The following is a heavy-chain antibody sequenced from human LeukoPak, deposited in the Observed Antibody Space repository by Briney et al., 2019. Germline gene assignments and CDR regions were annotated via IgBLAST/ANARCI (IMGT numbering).Heavy chain of an antibody. CDR3: ARTRGSYDAFDI. J-gene: IGHJ3*02. Sequence: ASVKVSCKASGYTFTNYAMHWVRQAPGQRLEWMGWISAGNGNTKYSQKFQGRVTITRDTSASTVYMELSSLRSEDTAVYYCARTRGSYDAFDIWGQGTMVTVSS. CDR2: ISAGNGNT. CDR1: GYTFTNYA. D-gene: IGHD6-6*01. V-gene: IGHV1-3*01.